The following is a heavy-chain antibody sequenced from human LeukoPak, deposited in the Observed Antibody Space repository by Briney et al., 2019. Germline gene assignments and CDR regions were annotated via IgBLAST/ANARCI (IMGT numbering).Heavy chain of an antibody. Sequence: GGSLRLSCAASGFTFSNYWMFWVRQAPGKGLVWVSHIKGDGSTITYADSVKGRFTISRDNAKSTLYLQLNSLRADDTAVYYCARGGLPGGFDYWGQGALVTVSS. V-gene: IGHV3-74*01. CDR3: ARGGLPGGFDY. D-gene: IGHD2-15*01. CDR1: GFTFSNYW. CDR2: IKGDGSTI. J-gene: IGHJ4*02.